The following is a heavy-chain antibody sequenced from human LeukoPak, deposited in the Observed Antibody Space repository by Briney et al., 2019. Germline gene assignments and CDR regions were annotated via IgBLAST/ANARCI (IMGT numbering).Heavy chain of an antibody. CDR2: IIPIFGTA. D-gene: IGHD3-3*01. J-gene: IGHJ4*02. CDR3: ASRSNTIFGVAATFYYFDY. V-gene: IGHV1-69*05. Sequence: SVKVSCKSSGGTFSSYAISWVRQAPGQGLEWMGGIIPIFGTANYAQKFQGRVTITTDESTSTAYMELSSLRSEDTAVYYCASRSNTIFGVAATFYYFDYWGQGTLVTVSS. CDR1: GGTFSSYA.